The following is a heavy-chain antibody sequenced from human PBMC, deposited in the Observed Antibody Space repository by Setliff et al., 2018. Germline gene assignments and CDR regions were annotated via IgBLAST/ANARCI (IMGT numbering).Heavy chain of an antibody. Sequence: ASVKVSCKTSGYPFTDYYIHWVRQAPGQGLEWMGRINPNNGDTEYAQKFQGRVTLTTDTSTSAAHMELGSLRSDDTAVYYCARGTEFLHWGQGTLVTVSS. J-gene: IGHJ1*01. CDR1: GYPFTDYY. CDR2: INPNNGDT. V-gene: IGHV1-2*06. CDR3: ARGTEFLH.